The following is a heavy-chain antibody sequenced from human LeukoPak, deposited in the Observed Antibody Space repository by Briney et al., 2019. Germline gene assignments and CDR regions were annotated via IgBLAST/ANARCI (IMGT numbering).Heavy chain of an antibody. CDR3: ARALASSSGPYYYYGMDV. J-gene: IGHJ6*02. CDR2: IGTAGDT. D-gene: IGHD6-6*01. V-gene: IGHV3-13*01. Sequence: GGSLRLSCAASGLTFSSYDMHWVRQATGKGLEWVSAIGTAGDTYYPGSVKGRFTISRENAKNSLYLQMNSLRAGDTAVYYCARALASSSGPYYYYGMDVWGQGTTVTVSS. CDR1: GLTFSSYD.